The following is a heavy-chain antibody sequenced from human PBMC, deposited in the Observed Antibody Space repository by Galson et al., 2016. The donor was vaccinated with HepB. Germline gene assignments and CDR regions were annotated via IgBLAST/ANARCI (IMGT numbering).Heavy chain of an antibody. Sequence: SVKVSCKVSGYSLTELSMHWVRQAPGKGLEWMGGLDPEDGEIIYAQKFQGRLTLTEETSTDTVYMELSSLRSEDTAIYSCARLDSGISLDDWGQGTLVTVSS. V-gene: IGHV1-24*01. CDR1: GYSLTELS. CDR2: LDPEDGEI. J-gene: IGHJ4*02. CDR3: ARLDSGISLDD. D-gene: IGHD1-26*01.